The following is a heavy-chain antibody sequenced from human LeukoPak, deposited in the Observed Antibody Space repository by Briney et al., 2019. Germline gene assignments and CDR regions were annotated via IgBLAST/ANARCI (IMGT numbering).Heavy chain of an antibody. Sequence: AETLSLTCAASGDSFIGYFWTWIRQAPGKGLEWIGDINHSGRINYNPSLQRRISISVDTYKNQFSLNVTSVTGADTAVYYCARTSGFFDSSGFYQQNPYYFQYWGQGVLVTVSS. CDR1: GDSFIGYF. J-gene: IGHJ4*02. D-gene: IGHD3-22*01. CDR2: INHSGRI. CDR3: ARTSGFFDSSGFYQQNPYYFQY. V-gene: IGHV4-34*01.